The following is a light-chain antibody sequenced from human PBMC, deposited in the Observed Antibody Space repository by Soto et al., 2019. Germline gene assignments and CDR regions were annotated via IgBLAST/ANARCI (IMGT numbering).Light chain of an antibody. V-gene: IGLV2-14*01. CDR1: SSDVGGYNY. Sequence: QSALTQPASVSGSPGQSITISCTGTSSDVGGYNYVSWYQQHPGNAPKPMIYDVSNRPSGVSNRFSGSKSGNTASLTISGLQAEDEADYYCSSYTSSSTRVFGTGTKLTVL. CDR3: SSYTSSSTRV. J-gene: IGLJ1*01. CDR2: DVS.